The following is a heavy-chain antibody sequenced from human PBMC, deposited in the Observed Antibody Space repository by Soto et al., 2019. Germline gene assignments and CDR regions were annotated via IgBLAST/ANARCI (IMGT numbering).Heavy chain of an antibody. J-gene: IGHJ6*02. Sequence: GSLRLSCAASGFTFSSYSMNWVRQAPGKGLEWVSSISSSSSYIYYADSVKGRFTISRDNAKNSLYLQMNSLRAEDTAVYYCARDSPLGYYYYGMDVWGQGTTVTVSS. CDR1: GFTFSSYS. D-gene: IGHD3-16*01. CDR2: ISSSSSYI. CDR3: ARDSPLGYYYYGMDV. V-gene: IGHV3-21*01.